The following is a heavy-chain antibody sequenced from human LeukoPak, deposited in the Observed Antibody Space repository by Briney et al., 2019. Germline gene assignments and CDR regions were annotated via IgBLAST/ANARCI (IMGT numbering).Heavy chain of an antibody. CDR3: ASAMTTSDY. Sequence: PGGSLRLSCAASGFTLSRYAMHWVRQAPGKGLEWVAVISYDGSNKYYADSVKGRFTISRDNSKNTLYLQMNSLRAEDTAVYYCASAMTTSDYWGQGTLVTVSS. CDR2: ISYDGSNK. V-gene: IGHV3-30-3*01. CDR1: GFTLSRYA. D-gene: IGHD3-16*01. J-gene: IGHJ4*02.